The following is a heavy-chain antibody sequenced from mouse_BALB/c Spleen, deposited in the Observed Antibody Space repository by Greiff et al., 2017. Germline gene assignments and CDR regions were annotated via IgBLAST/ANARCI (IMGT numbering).Heavy chain of an antibody. CDR1: GFAFSSYD. Sequence: EVQLVESGGGLVKPGGSLKLSCAASGFAFSSYDMSWVRQTPEKRLEWVAYISSGGGSTYYPDTVKGRFTISRDNAKNTLYLQMSSLRSEDTALYYCARVRLGAMDYWGQGTSVTVSS. CDR3: ARVRLGAMDY. CDR2: ISSGGGST. J-gene: IGHJ4*01. V-gene: IGHV5-12-1*01. D-gene: IGHD4-1*01.